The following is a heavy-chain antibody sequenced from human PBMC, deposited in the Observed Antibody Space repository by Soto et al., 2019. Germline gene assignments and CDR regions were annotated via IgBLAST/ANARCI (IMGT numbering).Heavy chain of an antibody. CDR3: ARPLYPPVAFDI. J-gene: IGHJ3*02. D-gene: IGHD2-8*01. CDR1: GGSISSTSYY. CDR2: ISHSGST. V-gene: IGHV4-39*01. Sequence: QLQLQESGPGLGKPSETLSLTCTVSGGSISSTSYYWGWIRQPPGKGLEWIGSISHSGSTYLNPSLKSRVTISVDTSKNQFSLKLTSVTAADTAVYYCARPLYPPVAFDIWGQGTMVTVSS.